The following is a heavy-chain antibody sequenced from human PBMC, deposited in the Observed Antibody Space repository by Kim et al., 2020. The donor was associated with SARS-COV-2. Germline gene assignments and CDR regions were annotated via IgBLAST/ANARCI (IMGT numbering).Heavy chain of an antibody. V-gene: IGHV3-43*02. D-gene: IGHD3-9*01. CDR1: GFTFDDYA. CDR2: ISGDVGST. CDR3: AKGLTGYYIRFYYYYGMDA. Sequence: GGSLRLSCAASGFTFDDYAMHWVRQAPGKGLEWVSLISGDVGSTYYADSVKGRFTISRDNSKNSLYLQMNSLRPVDTALYYCAKGLTGYYIRFYYYYGMDAWGQGTTVTASS. J-gene: IGHJ6*02.